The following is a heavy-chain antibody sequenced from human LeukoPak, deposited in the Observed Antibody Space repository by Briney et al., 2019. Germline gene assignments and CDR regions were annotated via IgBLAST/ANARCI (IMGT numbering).Heavy chain of an antibody. Sequence: SETLSLTCTVSGGSISSGSYYWSWIRQPAGKGLEWIGRIYTSGSTNYNPSLKSRVTISVDTSKNQFSLKLSSVTAADTAVYYCARTEVGSGYPKRWGQGTLVTVSS. CDR1: GGSISSGSYY. V-gene: IGHV4-61*02. D-gene: IGHD3-22*01. CDR2: IYTSGST. CDR3: ARTEVGSGYPKR. J-gene: IGHJ4*02.